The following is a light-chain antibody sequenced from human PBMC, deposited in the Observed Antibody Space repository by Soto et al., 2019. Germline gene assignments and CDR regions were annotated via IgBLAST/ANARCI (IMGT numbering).Light chain of an antibody. V-gene: IGKV3D-20*02. CDR3: QQRSNWPPVT. J-gene: IGKJ4*01. Sequence: IVVTQSPAGLSLSPRERATLSCTASQSVSSSSLAWYQQKPGQAPRLLIYGASSRATGIPDRLSGSGSGTDFTLTISSLEPEDFGVYYCQQRSNWPPVTFGGGTKVDIK. CDR1: QSVSSSS. CDR2: GAS.